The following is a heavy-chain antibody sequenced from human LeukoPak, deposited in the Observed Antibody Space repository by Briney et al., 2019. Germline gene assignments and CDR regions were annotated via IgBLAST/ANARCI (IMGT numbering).Heavy chain of an antibody. CDR3: ARGPRVSGHYYDFDY. CDR2: IYYSGST. CDR1: GGSISSYY. V-gene: IGHV4-59*01. Sequence: ASETLSLTCTVSGGSISSYYWSWIRQPPGKGLEWIGYIYYSGSTNYNPSLKSRVTISIDTSKSQFSLKLSSVTAADTAVYYCARGPRVSGHYYDFDYWGQGTLVTVSS. J-gene: IGHJ4*02. D-gene: IGHD3-22*01.